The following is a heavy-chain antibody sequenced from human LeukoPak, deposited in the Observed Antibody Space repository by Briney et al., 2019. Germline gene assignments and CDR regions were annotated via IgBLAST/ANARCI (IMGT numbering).Heavy chain of an antibody. J-gene: IGHJ4*02. D-gene: IGHD3-10*01. Sequence: PGGSLRLSCAASGFTFSGYSMNWVRQAPGKGLEWVSSVSSGSSYIYYADSVKGRFTISRDNAKNSLYLQMDSLRAEDTAVYYCARDGITMRILEYWGQGTLVTVSS. V-gene: IGHV3-21*01. CDR1: GFTFSGYS. CDR2: VSSGSSYI. CDR3: ARDGITMRILEY.